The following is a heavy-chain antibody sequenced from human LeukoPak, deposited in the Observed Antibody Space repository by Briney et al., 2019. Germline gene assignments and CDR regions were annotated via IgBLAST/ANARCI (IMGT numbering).Heavy chain of an antibody. CDR1: GGTFSSYA. Sequence: SVKVSCKASGGTFSSYAISWVRQAPGQGLEWMGGIIPIFGTANYAQKFQGRVTITTDESTSTAYMELSSLRSEDTAVYYCARATTIFGVAPAPPDYWGQGTLVTVSS. V-gene: IGHV1-69*05. J-gene: IGHJ4*02. CDR2: IIPIFGTA. CDR3: ARATTIFGVAPAPPDY. D-gene: IGHD3-3*01.